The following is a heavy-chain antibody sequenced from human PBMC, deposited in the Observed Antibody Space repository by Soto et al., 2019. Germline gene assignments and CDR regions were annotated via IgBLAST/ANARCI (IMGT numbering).Heavy chain of an antibody. V-gene: IGHV4-39*01. Sequence: PSETLSLTCNVSGGSIARSNYYWDWHRQPPGKGLEWIGTTYYNGNAYYNPSLRSRVSMSVDTSKNQFSLKLISVTAADTAVYYCARHFVAVVIKGWGYWGQGKLVTVSS. CDR3: ARHFVAVVIKGWGY. J-gene: IGHJ4*02. CDR1: GGSIARSNYY. CDR2: TYYNGNA. D-gene: IGHD3-10*01.